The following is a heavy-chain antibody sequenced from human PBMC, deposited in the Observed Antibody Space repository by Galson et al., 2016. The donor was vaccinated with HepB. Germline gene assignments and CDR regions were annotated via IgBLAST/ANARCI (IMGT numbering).Heavy chain of an antibody. J-gene: IGHJ4*02. CDR3: ARDYTFGHRGFDF. Sequence: SLRLSCAASGFSVTTHYMSWIRQAPGKGLERVSVISVGDNTNYADSVKGRFTVSRDTSKNTVFLQMNNLRVEDTAVYYCARDYTFGHRGFDFWGQGVLVTVSS. CDR1: GFSVTTHY. CDR2: ISVGDNT. D-gene: IGHD3-10*01. V-gene: IGHV3-53*01.